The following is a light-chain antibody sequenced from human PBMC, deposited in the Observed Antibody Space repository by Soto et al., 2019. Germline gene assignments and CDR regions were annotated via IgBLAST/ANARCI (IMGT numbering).Light chain of an antibody. CDR2: EVS. J-gene: IGLJ3*02. Sequence: QSALTQPPSASGSPGQSVTISCTGTSSDVGGYNSVSWYQHHPGKAPKLMIYEVSKRPSGVPDRFSGSKSGNTASLTVSGLQADAEADYYCTSYACSTDFVVFGGGTKLTVL. V-gene: IGLV2-8*01. CDR3: TSYACSTDFVV. CDR1: SSDVGGYNS.